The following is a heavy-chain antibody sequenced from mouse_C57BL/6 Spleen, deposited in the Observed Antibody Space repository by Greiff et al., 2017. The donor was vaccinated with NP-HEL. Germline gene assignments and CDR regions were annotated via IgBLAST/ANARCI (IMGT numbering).Heavy chain of an antibody. V-gene: IGHV1-52*01. Sequence: QVQLQQPGAELVRPGSSVKLSCKASGYTFTSYWMHWVKQRPIQGLEWIGNIDPSDSETHYNQKFKDKATLTVDKSSSTAYMQLSSLTSEDSAVYYCAGRISGLRGFDYWGQGTTLTVSS. CDR3: AGRISGLRGFDY. CDR1: GYTFTSYW. J-gene: IGHJ2*01. CDR2: IDPSDSET. D-gene: IGHD2-2*01.